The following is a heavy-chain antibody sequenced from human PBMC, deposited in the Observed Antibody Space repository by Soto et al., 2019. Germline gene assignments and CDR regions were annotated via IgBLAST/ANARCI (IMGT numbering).Heavy chain of an antibody. V-gene: IGHV4-59*01. D-gene: IGHD5-12*01. Sequence: SETLSLTCTVSGDSISSYYWSWIRQPPGKGLEWIGYIYYSGSTNYNPSLKSRVTISVDTPKNQFSLKLTSVTAADTAVYYCARGVATIVPWGQGTLVTVSS. J-gene: IGHJ5*02. CDR3: ARGVATIVP. CDR2: IYYSGST. CDR1: GDSISSYY.